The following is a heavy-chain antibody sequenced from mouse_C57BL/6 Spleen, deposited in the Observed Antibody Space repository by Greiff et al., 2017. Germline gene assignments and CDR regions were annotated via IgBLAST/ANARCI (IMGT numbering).Heavy chain of an antibody. J-gene: IGHJ2*01. CDR1: GFTFSDYY. D-gene: IGHD2-5*01. CDR2: INYDGSST. V-gene: IGHV5-16*01. Sequence: VHLVESEGGLVQPGSSMKLSCTASGFTFSDYYMAWVRQVPEKGLEWVANINYDGSSTYYLDSLKSRFIISRDNAKNILYLQMSSLKSEDTATYYCARASYSNYFDYWGQGTTLTVSS. CDR3: ARASYSNYFDY.